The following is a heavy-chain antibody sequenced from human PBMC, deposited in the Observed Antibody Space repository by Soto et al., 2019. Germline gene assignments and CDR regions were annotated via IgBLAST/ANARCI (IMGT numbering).Heavy chain of an antibody. CDR1: GYTFTSYG. CDR3: ARAYDFWSGYPDFDY. CDR2: ISAYNGNT. J-gene: IGHJ4*02. D-gene: IGHD3-3*01. Sequence: GASVKVCCKASGYTFTSYGISWVRQAPGQGLEWMGWISAYNGNTNYAQKLQGRVTMTTNTSTSTAYMELRSLRSDDTAVYYCARAYDFWSGYPDFDYWGQGTLVTVSS. V-gene: IGHV1-18*01.